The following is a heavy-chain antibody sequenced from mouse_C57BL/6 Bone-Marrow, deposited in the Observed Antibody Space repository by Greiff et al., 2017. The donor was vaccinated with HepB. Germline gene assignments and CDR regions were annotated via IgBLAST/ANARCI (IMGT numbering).Heavy chain of an antibody. V-gene: IGHV5-4*01. D-gene: IGHD1-1*01. CDR3: ARDGITTDYFDY. CDR2: ISDGGSYT. J-gene: IGHJ2*01. CDR1: GFTFSSYA. Sequence: DVMLVESGGGLVKPGGSLKLSCAASGFTFSSYAMSWVRQTPEKRLEWVATISDGGSYTYYPDNVKGRFTISRDNAKNNLYLQMSHLKSEDTAMYYCARDGITTDYFDYWGQGTTLTVSS.